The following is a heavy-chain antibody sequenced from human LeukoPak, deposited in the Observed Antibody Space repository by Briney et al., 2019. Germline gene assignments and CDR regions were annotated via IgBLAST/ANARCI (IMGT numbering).Heavy chain of an antibody. CDR1: GGSISSYY. V-gene: IGHV4-59*08. Sequence: SETLSLTCTVSGGSISSYYWSWIRQPPGKGLEWIGYIYYSGSTNYNPSLKSRVTISLDTSKTHFSLTLSSLTAADTAVYYCARSPPGWYYDNSGQYYFDTCGQGALVTVSS. CDR2: IYYSGST. D-gene: IGHD3-22*01. J-gene: IGHJ4*02. CDR3: ARSPPGWYYDNSGQYYFDT.